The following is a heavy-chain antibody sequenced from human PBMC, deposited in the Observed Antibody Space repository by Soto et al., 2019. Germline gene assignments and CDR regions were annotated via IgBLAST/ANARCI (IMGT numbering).Heavy chain of an antibody. Sequence: QGLEWMGIINPSGGSTSYAQKFQGRVTMTRDTSTSTVYMELSSLRSEDTAVYYCARDVEGSYRIRDYYYYGMALRGQGTTVPVSS. CDR2: INPSGGST. CDR3: ARDVEGSYRIRDYYYYGMAL. D-gene: IGHD1-26*01. V-gene: IGHV1-46*01. J-gene: IGHJ6*02.